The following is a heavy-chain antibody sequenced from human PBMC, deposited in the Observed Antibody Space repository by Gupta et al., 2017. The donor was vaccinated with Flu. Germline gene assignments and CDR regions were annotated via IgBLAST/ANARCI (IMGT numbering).Heavy chain of an antibody. Sequence: PGKGLEWVSGISWNSANIGYADSVKGRFTISRDNAKNSLYLQMSSLRAEDTALYYCAKDGRLSTTFGGWLGPWGQGTQVTVSS. V-gene: IGHV3-9*01. D-gene: IGHD2-2*01. J-gene: IGHJ5*02. CDR2: ISWNSANI. CDR3: AKDGRLSTTFGGWLGP.